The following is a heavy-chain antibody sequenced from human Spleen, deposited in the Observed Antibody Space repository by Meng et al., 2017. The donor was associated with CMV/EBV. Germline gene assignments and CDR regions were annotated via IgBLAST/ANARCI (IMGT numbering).Heavy chain of an antibody. D-gene: IGHD3-22*01. Sequence: SETLSLTCTVAGGSMSSCYWSWIRQPPGKGLEWIGYIYSSGSTNYNPSLKSRVTISEDTSRNQFSLKLNSVTAADTAVYYCAREHSSGYYNQYYFDYWGQGTLVTVSS. J-gene: IGHJ4*02. CDR3: AREHSSGYYNQYYFDY. CDR1: GGSMSSCY. CDR2: IYSSGST. V-gene: IGHV4-59*01.